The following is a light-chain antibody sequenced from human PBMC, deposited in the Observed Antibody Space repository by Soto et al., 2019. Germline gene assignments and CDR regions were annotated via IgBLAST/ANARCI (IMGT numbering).Light chain of an antibody. CDR3: EAWDASLNGYV. V-gene: IGLV1-44*01. Sequence: QSVLTQPPSAPGTPGQRVTISCSGSSSIIGSKTVNWYQQLPGTVPKLLIYNSYQRPSGVPDRFSGSKSGTSASLAISGLQSEDEADYYCEAWDASLNGYVFGAGTKVTVL. CDR2: NSY. J-gene: IGLJ1*01. CDR1: SSIIGSKT.